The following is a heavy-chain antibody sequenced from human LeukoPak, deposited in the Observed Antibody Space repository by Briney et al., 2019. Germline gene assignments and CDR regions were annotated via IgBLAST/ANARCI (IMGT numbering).Heavy chain of an antibody. CDR3: AKFEYSTATQLYYFDC. Sequence: GGSLRLSCEASGFTFSSYAMSWVRQAPGKGLDWVSGISAGSDRTYYADSVKGRFTISRDNAKNTLYLQMNSLRAEDTAVYYCAKFEYSTATQLYYFDCWGQGALVTVSS. D-gene: IGHD5-24*01. CDR1: GFTFSSYA. V-gene: IGHV3-23*01. CDR2: ISAGSDRT. J-gene: IGHJ4*02.